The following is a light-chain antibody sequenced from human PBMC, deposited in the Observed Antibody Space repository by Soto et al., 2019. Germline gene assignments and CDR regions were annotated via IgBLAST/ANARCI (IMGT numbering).Light chain of an antibody. CDR3: QQRSNWPPT. V-gene: IGKV3-11*01. CDR1: QSVSSY. J-gene: IGKJ1*01. Sequence: EIVLTQSPSTLSLSPGERATLSCRASQSVSSYLAWYQQKPGQAPRLLIYDASNRATGIPARFSGSGSGTDFTLTIRGLESEDFAVYYCQQRSNWPPTFGQGTKVEIK. CDR2: DAS.